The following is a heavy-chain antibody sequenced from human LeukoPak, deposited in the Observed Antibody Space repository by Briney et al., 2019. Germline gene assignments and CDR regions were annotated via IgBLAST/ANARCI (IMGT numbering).Heavy chain of an antibody. CDR1: GFTFSRYA. D-gene: IGHD5-18*01. CDR3: AKDTAMVTPYYFDF. J-gene: IGHJ4*02. CDR2: ISGNGDST. Sequence: GGSLRLSCAASGFTFSRYAMTWVRQAPGKGLEWVSTISGNGDSTHYADSVKSRFTISRDHSKNTLYVQMNSLRAEDTAIYYCAKDTAMVTPYYFDFWGQGTLVTVSS. V-gene: IGHV3-23*01.